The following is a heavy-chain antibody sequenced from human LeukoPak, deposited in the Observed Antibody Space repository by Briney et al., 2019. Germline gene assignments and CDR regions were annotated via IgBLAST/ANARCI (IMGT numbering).Heavy chain of an antibody. Sequence: PGRSLRLSCAASGFTFSSYAMHWVRQAPGKGLEWVAVISYDGSNKYYADSVKGRFTISRDNSKNTLHLQMNSLRAEDTAVYYCARDPGAAAGWWFDPWGQGTLVTVSS. CDR2: ISYDGSNK. D-gene: IGHD6-13*01. CDR3: ARDPGAAAGWWFDP. J-gene: IGHJ5*02. V-gene: IGHV3-30*04. CDR1: GFTFSSYA.